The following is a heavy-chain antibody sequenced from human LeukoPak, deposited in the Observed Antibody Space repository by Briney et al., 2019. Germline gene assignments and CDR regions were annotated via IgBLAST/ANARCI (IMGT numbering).Heavy chain of an antibody. CDR1: GGSISSSSYY. D-gene: IGHD3-16*01. V-gene: IGHV4-39*01. CDR3: ARQPRNSDYVWGSY. J-gene: IGHJ4*02. Sequence: PSETLSLTCTVSGGSISSSSYYWGWVRQPPGKGLEWIGSIYYSGSTYYSPSLEGRVTISVDTSKNQFSLKLTSVTASDTAVYYCARQPRNSDYVWGSYWGQGTLVTVSS. CDR2: IYYSGST.